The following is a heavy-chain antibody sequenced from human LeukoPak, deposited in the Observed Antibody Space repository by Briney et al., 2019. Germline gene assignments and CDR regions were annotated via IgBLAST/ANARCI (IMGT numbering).Heavy chain of an antibody. J-gene: IGHJ4*02. CDR3: ATLVSSGWSYYFDY. D-gene: IGHD6-19*01. CDR2: ISYDGNNK. V-gene: IGHV3-30*03. Sequence: PGRSLRLSCAASGFTFSNYGMHWVRQAPGKGLEWVAVISYDGNNKYYADSVKGRFTISRDNSKNTLYLQMNSLRAEDTAVYYCATLVSSGWSYYFDYWGQGTLVTVSS. CDR1: GFTFSNYG.